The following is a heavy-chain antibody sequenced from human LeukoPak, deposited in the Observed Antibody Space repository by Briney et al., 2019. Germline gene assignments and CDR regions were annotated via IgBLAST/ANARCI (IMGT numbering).Heavy chain of an antibody. CDR1: GGSISSYY. V-gene: IGHV4-59*12. D-gene: IGHD3-10*01. J-gene: IGHJ4*02. Sequence: SETLSLTCTVSGGSISSYYWSWIRQPPGKGLEWIGYIFYSGSTNYNPSLKSRVTISVDTSKNQFSLELSSVTAADTAVYYCARSPTYYYGSGSYRGSFLDYWGQGTLVTVSS. CDR2: IFYSGST. CDR3: ARSPTYYYGSGSYRGSFLDY.